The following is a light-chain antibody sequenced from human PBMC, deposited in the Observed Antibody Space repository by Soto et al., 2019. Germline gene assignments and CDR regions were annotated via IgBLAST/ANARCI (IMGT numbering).Light chain of an antibody. CDR2: EVS. CDR1: SSDVGGYDF. Sequence: QSALTQPASVSGSPGQSITISCTGASSDVGGYDFVSWYQQHPGKAPKLMIYEVSNRPSGVSSRFSGSKSGSTASLTISGLQAEDEADYYCSSYTSSSIVIFGGGTKVTVL. V-gene: IGLV2-14*01. CDR3: SSYTSSSIVI. J-gene: IGLJ2*01.